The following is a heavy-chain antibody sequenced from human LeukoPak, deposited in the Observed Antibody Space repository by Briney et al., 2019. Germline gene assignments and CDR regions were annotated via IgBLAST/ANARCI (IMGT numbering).Heavy chain of an antibody. V-gene: IGHV3-64D*06. D-gene: IGHD4-17*01. Sequence: GGSLRLSCAASGFTVGGNFMSWVRQAPGKGLEYVSAISSNGGSTFYADSVKGRFTISRDNSENTLYFQMNSLRAEDTAVYYCVKSTRVTTAYYYYGMDVWGQGTTVTVSS. CDR1: GFTVGGNF. CDR2: ISSNGGST. CDR3: VKSTRVTTAYYYYGMDV. J-gene: IGHJ6*02.